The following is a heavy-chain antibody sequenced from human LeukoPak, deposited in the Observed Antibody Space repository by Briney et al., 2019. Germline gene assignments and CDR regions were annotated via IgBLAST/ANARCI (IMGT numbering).Heavy chain of an antibody. Sequence: GGSLRLSSAASGFTFSSYAMSWVRQAPGKGLEWVSAISGSGGSTYYADSVKGRFTISRDNSKSTLFLQMNSLRAEDTAIYYCAKDRVSPGFNLFDPWGQGTLVTVSS. J-gene: IGHJ5*02. CDR1: GFTFSSYA. CDR3: AKDRVSPGFNLFDP. V-gene: IGHV3-23*01. D-gene: IGHD2/OR15-2a*01. CDR2: ISGSGGST.